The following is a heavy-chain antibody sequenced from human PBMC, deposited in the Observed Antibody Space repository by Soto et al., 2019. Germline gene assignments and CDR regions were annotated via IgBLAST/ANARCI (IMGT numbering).Heavy chain of an antibody. CDR3: ARSQEGLVTYYYYGMDV. CDR1: GYSFTSYW. D-gene: IGHD3-9*01. J-gene: IGHJ6*02. V-gene: IGHV5-51*01. CDR2: IYPGDSDT. Sequence: GESLKISCKGSGYSFTSYWIGWVRQMPGKGLEWMGIIYPGDSDTRYSPSFQGQVTISADKSISTAYLQWSSLKASDTAMYYCARSQEGLVTYYYYGMDVWGQGTTVTVSS.